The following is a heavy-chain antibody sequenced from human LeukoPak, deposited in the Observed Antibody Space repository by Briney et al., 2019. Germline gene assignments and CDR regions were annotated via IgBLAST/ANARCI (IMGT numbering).Heavy chain of an antibody. V-gene: IGHV3-15*01. CDR2: IKSKTDGGTT. Sequence: PGGSLRLSCAASGFTFSNAWMSWVRQAPGKGLEWVGRIKSKTDGGTTDYAAPVKNRFTISRDDSKTTLYLQMNNLRAEDTAVYYCASSSSGYYYYFDYWGQGTLVTVSS. J-gene: IGHJ4*02. CDR1: GFTFSNAW. D-gene: IGHD3-22*01. CDR3: ASSSSGYYYYFDY.